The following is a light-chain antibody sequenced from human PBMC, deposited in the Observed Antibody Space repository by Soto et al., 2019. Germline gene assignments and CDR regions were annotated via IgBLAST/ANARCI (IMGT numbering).Light chain of an antibody. J-gene: IGKJ2*03. CDR1: QSISSW. V-gene: IGKV1-5*03. CDR3: QQYNLYPYS. Sequence: DLQMTQSPSTLSASVGDRVTITCRASQSISSWLAWYQQIPGKAPKVLIHKASSLESGVPSRFSGSGSETEFTLTITGLQPDDFATYYCQQYNLYPYSFGQGTKLEIK. CDR2: KAS.